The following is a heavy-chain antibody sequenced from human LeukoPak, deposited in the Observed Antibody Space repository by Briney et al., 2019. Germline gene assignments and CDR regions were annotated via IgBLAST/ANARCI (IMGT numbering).Heavy chain of an antibody. D-gene: IGHD3-10*01. CDR3: ARGYYGSLGY. J-gene: IGHJ4*02. CDR1: GFTVSDHY. V-gene: IGHV3-53*01. CDR2: MYSGGSV. Sequence: GGSLRLSCAASGFTVSDHYMNWVRQAPGKGLEWVSVMYSGGSVYYADSVKDRFTISRDNSRNTLYLQMDSLRVDDTAVYYCARGYYGSLGYWGQGTLVTVSS.